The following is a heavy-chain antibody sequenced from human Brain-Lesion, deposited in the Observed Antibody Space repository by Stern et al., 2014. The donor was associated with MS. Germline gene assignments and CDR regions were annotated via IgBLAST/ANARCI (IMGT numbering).Heavy chain of an antibody. Sequence: VQLVESGPGLVKPSQTLSLTCTVSGGSISSGSYYWNWIRQPAGKGLEWIGRMYSSGSINYNPSLKSRVTISGETSNNPLSLKVIFGTAADTAVYYCARETGGYTYGDTDFFDFGGQGALGTVSA. CDR1: GGSISSGSYY. CDR2: MYSSGSI. CDR3: ARETGGYTYGDTDFFDF. D-gene: IGHD5-18*01. J-gene: IGHJ4*02. V-gene: IGHV4-61*02.